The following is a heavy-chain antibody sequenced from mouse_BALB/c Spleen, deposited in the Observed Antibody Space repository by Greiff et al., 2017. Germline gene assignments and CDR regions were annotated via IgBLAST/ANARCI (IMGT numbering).Heavy chain of an antibody. D-gene: IGHD1-1*01. CDR3: TPHYYGSSYGYFDV. V-gene: IGHV1-5*01. Sequence: VQLKESGTVLARPGASVKMSCKASGYTFTSYWMHWVKQRPGQGLEWIGAIYPGNSDTSYNQKFKGKAKLTAVTSTSTAYMELSSLTNEDSAVYYCTPHYYGSSYGYFDVWGAGTTVTVSS. CDR1: GYTFTSYW. J-gene: IGHJ1*01. CDR2: IYPGNSDT.